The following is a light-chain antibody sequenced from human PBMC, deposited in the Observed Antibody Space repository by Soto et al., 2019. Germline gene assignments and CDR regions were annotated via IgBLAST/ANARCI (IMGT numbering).Light chain of an antibody. Sequence: QSVLTQPPSVSGAPGQRVTISCTGCSSNIGAGYDVHWYQQLPGTAPKLLIYGNNNRPSGVPDRFSGSKSGTSASLAITGLQAEDETDYYCQSYDSSLDVVFGGGTKLTVL. CDR1: SSNIGAGYD. J-gene: IGLJ2*01. CDR2: GNN. V-gene: IGLV1-40*01. CDR3: QSYDSSLDVV.